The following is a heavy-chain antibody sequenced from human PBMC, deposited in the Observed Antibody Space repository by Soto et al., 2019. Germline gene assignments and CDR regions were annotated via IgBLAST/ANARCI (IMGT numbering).Heavy chain of an antibody. J-gene: IGHJ6*02. V-gene: IGHV1-46*01. CDR1: GYTFTSYY. CDR3: ARDRGNLWGYYYYGMDV. CDR2: INPSGGST. D-gene: IGHD2-15*01. Sequence: GASVKVSCKASGYTFTSYYMHWVRQAPGQGLEWMGIINPSGGSTSYAQKFQGRVTMTRDTSTSTVYMELSSLRSEDTAVYYCARDRGNLWGYYYYGMDVWGQGTTVTVSS.